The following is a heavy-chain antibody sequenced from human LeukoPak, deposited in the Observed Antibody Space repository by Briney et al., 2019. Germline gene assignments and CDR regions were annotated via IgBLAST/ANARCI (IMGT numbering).Heavy chain of an antibody. CDR1: GFTFSSYV. CDR3: ARDSSSRGPRHWFDP. CDR2: ISYDGSNE. Sequence: GGSLRLSCAASGFTFSSYVMHWVRQAPGKGLEWVAIISYDGSNEYYADSVKGRFTISRDNSKNTLYLQMNSLRAADTAVYYCARDSSSRGPRHWFDPWGQGTLVTVSS. J-gene: IGHJ5*02. V-gene: IGHV3-30*04. D-gene: IGHD6-13*01.